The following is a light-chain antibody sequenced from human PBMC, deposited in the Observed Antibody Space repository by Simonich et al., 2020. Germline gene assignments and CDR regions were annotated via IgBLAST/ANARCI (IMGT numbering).Light chain of an antibody. J-gene: IGLJ3*02. CDR1: SGSVSTRYY. V-gene: IGLV8-61*01. CDR3: GLYMGSGIWV. CDR2: STN. Sequence: QTVVTQEPSFSVSPGGTVTLTCGLRSGSVSTRYYPSWYQQNPGQAPRTLIYSTNTRSAWAPDRFSGAILGNKAALTITGGQADDESDYYCGLYMGSGIWVFGGGTKLTVL.